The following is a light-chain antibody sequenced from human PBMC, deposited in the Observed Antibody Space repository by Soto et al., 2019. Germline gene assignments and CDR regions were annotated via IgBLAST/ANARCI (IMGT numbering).Light chain of an antibody. CDR3: QQYNNWPIT. CDR1: QSVRSN. V-gene: IGKV3-15*01. Sequence: EIVMTQSPHNVSVSPGERDTFCCRASQSVRSNLAWYQHKPGQAPRLLIYDGSTRALGIPARFSGSESGTEFTLTISSLQSEDFAVYYCQQYNNWPITFGQGTRLEIK. J-gene: IGKJ5*01. CDR2: DGS.